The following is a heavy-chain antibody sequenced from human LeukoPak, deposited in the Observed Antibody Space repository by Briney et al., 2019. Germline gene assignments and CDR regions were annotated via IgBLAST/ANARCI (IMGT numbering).Heavy chain of an antibody. J-gene: IGHJ5*02. V-gene: IGHV1-46*01. D-gene: IGHD2-2*01. CDR2: INPSGGST. CDR1: GYTFTSYY. Sequence: GASVKVSCKAPGYTFTSYYMHWVRQAPGQGLEWMGIINPSGGSTSYAQKFQGRVTMTRDTSTSTVYMELSSLRSEDTAVYYCARGVGAWPGYCSSTSCHPTGNNWFDPWGQGTLVTVSS. CDR3: ARGVGAWPGYCSSTSCHPTGNNWFDP.